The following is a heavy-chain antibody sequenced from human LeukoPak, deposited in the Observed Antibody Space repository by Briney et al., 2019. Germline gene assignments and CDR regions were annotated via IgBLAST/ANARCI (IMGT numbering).Heavy chain of an antibody. Sequence: GGSLRLSFAASGXTFSSYEMNWVRQAPGKGLEWVAYSSRSGSIVYYADSVKGRFIISRDNAKNSLYLQMNSLRAEDTAVYYCARDSRDAYGEFDYWGQGTLVTVSS. J-gene: IGHJ4*02. D-gene: IGHD3-10*01. CDR1: GXTFSSYE. CDR3: ARDSRDAYGEFDY. V-gene: IGHV3-48*03. CDR2: SSRSGSIV.